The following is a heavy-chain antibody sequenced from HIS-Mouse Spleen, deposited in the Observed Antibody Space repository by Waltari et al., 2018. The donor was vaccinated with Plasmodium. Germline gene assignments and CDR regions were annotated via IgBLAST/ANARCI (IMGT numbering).Heavy chain of an antibody. D-gene: IGHD2-2*01. CDR1: GLTFSSYW. Sequence: EVQLVESGGGLVQPGGSLRLSCAASGLTFSSYWMSWVRQAPGKGLEWVANIKQDGSEKYDVDSVKGRFTISRDNAKNSLYLQMNSLRAEDTAVYYCASSCYWYFDLWGRGTLVTVSS. J-gene: IGHJ2*01. V-gene: IGHV3-7*01. CDR3: ASSCYWYFDL. CDR2: IKQDGSEK.